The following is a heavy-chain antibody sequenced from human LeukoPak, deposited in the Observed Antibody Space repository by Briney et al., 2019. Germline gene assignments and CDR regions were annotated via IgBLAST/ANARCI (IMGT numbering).Heavy chain of an antibody. V-gene: IGHV3-21*01. Sequence: GGSLRLSXAASEFIFSSYSMNSVRQAPGKGLEWLSSISSSSNYKYYGDSVKGRFTISRDNAENSLYLHMNSLKVADTAVYYCARDLEYSSGCVDYWGQGTLVTVSS. CDR2: ISSSSNYK. CDR1: EFIFSSYS. CDR3: ARDLEYSSGCVDY. D-gene: IGHD6-19*01. J-gene: IGHJ4*02.